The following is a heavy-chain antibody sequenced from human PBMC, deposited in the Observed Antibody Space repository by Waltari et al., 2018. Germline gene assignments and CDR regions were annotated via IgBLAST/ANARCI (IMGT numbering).Heavy chain of an antibody. D-gene: IGHD2-15*01. V-gene: IGHV1-24*01. J-gene: IGHJ5*02. CDR2: FDPEYGEA. CDR3: TRDRVGYCSGGTCYSRWFDP. Sequence: QVQLVQSGAEVKKPGASVTVSCRVSGYSITESALHRVRQAPGKGLEWLGGFDPEYGEAVYAQEFQGRVTMTEDTSKDTAYMELSSLTYEDTAVYYCTRDRVGYCSGGTCYSRWFDPWGQGTLVTVSS. CDR1: GYSITESA.